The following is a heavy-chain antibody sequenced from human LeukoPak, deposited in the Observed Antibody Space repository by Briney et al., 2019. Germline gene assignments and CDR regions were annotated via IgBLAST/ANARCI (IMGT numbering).Heavy chain of an antibody. CDR1: GFTFSGFA. Sequence: GGSLRLSCAGSGFTFSGFAMHWVRQAPGKGLEWVAAASYHGRDKYYADAVSGRFTISRDNSKNTLHLEMNSLRTDDTAVYYCTKERGGGGRRINLMVGGYGPWGQGTQVTVSS. CDR2: ASYHGRDK. CDR3: TKERGGGGRRINLMVGGYGP. D-gene: IGHD3-22*01. V-gene: IGHV3-30*04. J-gene: IGHJ5*02.